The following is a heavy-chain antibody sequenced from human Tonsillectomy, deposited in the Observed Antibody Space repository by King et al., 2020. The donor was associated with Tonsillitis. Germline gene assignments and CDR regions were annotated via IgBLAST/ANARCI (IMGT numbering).Heavy chain of an antibody. CDR1: GFSLSTDEMR. J-gene: IGHJ5*02. CDR2: IDWDEEK. Sequence: TLKESGPALVKPTQTLTLTCTFSGFSLSTDEMRVSWVRQPPGKALEWLARIDWDEEKFYSTSLKTRLTISRETSKNQVVLRMTNMDPGDTATYYCTRSQAGSNWFDPWGRGTLVTVSS. V-gene: IGHV2-70*04. CDR3: TRSQAGSNWFDP.